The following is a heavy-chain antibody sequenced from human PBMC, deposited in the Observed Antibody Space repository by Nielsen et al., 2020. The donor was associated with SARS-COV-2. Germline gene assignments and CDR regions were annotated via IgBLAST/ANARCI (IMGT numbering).Heavy chain of an antibody. CDR3: ARGGIALVRGTPERFDL. D-gene: IGHD3-10*01. CDR2: MNTNTGDP. Sequence: ASVKVSCKASGYTFSHYVINWVRQAPGQGLEWMGWMNTNTGDPMYAQDFTGRFVFSLDSSVSTAYLHISGLKPEDTAVYYCARGGIALVRGTPERFDLWGQGTLVTVSS. J-gene: IGHJ5*02. V-gene: IGHV7-4-1*02. CDR1: GYTFSHYV.